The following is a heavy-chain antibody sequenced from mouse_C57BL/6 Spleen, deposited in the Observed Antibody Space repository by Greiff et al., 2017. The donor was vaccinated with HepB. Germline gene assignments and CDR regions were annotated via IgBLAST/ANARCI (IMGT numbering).Heavy chain of an antibody. D-gene: IGHD1-1*01. CDR1: GYNFTSYW. J-gene: IGHJ2*01. Sequence: QVQLQQPGAELVMPGASVKLSCKASGYNFTSYWMHWVKQRPGQGLEWIGEIDPSDSYTNYNQKFKGKATLTVDKSSTTAYMQLRSLTSEDSAVYYYALTTVVATPFDYWGQGTTLTVSS. V-gene: IGHV1-69*01. CDR2: IDPSDSYT. CDR3: ALTTVVATPFDY.